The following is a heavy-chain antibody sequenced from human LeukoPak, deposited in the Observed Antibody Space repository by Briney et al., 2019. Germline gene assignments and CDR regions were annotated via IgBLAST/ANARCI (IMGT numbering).Heavy chain of an antibody. CDR1: GFTFDDYA. V-gene: IGHV3-9*01. CDR3: AKDPTIEYSSSWSYFDY. Sequence: PGRSLRLSCAASGFTFDDYAMHWVRQAPGKGLEWVSGISWNSGSIGYADSVKGRFTISRDNAKNSLYLQMNSLRAEDTALYYCAKDPTIEYSSSWSYFDYWGQGTLVTVSS. D-gene: IGHD6-13*01. J-gene: IGHJ4*02. CDR2: ISWNSGSI.